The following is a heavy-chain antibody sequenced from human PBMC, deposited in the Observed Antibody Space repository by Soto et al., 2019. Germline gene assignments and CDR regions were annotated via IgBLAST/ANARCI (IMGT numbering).Heavy chain of an antibody. V-gene: IGHV1-18*01. Sequence: ASVKASSEAPWNTIPSYGISWVRQAPGQGLEWMGWISAYNGNTNYAQKLQGRVTMTTDTSTSTAYMELSSLITVHTAAYYCVRPVGKPLDSRDIWG. CDR3: VRPVGKPLDSRDI. D-gene: IGHD2-15*01. CDR2: ISAYNGNT. J-gene: IGHJ3*02. CDR1: WNTIPSYG.